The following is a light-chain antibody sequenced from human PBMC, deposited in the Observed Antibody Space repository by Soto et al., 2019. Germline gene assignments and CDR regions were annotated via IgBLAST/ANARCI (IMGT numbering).Light chain of an antibody. Sequence: QSALTQPASVSGSPRQSITISCSGTSSDIGAYNYVSWYQHQSGKAPKLLISEVSNRPSGISVRFSGSKSGNTASLTISGLQAEDEADYYCTSYTADTTIMFGGGTKLTVL. CDR3: TSYTADTTIM. J-gene: IGLJ3*02. CDR1: SSDIGAYNY. CDR2: EVS. V-gene: IGLV2-14*01.